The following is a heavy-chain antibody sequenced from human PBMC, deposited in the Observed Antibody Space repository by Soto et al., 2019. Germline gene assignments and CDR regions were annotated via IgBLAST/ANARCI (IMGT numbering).Heavy chain of an antibody. Sequence: PSETLSLTCAVSGDSVISNKWWGWVRQSPGKGLEWIADMFHSGSPYNNPSLRSRVTISADTSMNQFSLALTSVTAADTAIYYCARGSTTEKVDSWGQGILVTVSS. CDR2: MFHSGSP. CDR3: ARGSTTEKVDS. CDR1: GDSVISNKW. J-gene: IGHJ4*02. V-gene: IGHV4-4*02.